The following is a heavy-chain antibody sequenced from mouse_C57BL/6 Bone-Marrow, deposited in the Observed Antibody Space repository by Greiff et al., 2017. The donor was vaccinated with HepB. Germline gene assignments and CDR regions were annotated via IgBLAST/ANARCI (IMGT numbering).Heavy chain of an antibody. CDR1: GYTFTDYN. CDR2: INPNNGGT. V-gene: IGHV1-22*01. CDR3: ARRGLLRNWYFDV. Sequence: EVKLVESGPELVKPGASVKMSCKASGYTFTDYNMHWVKQSHGKSLEWIGYINPNNGGTSYNQKFKGKATLTVNKSSSTAYMELRSLTSEDSAVYYCARRGLLRNWYFDVWGTGTTVTVSS. D-gene: IGHD2-3*01. J-gene: IGHJ1*03.